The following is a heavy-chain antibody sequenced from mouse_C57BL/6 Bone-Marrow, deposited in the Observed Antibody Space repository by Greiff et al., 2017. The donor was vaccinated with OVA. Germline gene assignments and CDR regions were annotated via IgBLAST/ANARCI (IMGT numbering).Heavy chain of an antibody. CDR3: LLLRSYFDYWGQGTTLTASYFDY. D-gene: IGHD1-1*01. Sequence: QVQLQQSGAELVKPGASVKISCKASGYTFTDYYINWVKQRPGQGLEWIGKIGPGSGSTYYNEKFKGKATLTADKSSSTAYMQLSSLTSEDSAVYFCLLLRSYFDYWGQGTTLTASYFDYWGQGTTLTVSS. J-gene: IGHJ2*01. CDR1: GYTFTDYY. V-gene: IGHV1-77*01. CDR2: IGPGSGST.